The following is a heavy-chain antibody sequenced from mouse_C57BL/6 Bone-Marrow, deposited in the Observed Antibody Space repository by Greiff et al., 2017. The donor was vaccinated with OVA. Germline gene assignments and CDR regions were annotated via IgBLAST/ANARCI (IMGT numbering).Heavy chain of an antibody. CDR3: TRFYYGSSYAFAY. J-gene: IGHJ3*01. D-gene: IGHD1-1*01. CDR1: GYTFTDYE. V-gene: IGHV1-15*01. CDR2: IDPETGGT. Sequence: QVQLKESGAELVRPGASVTLSCKASGYTFTDYEMHWVKQTPVHGLEWIGAIDPETGGTAYNQKFKGKAILTADKSSSTAYMELRSLTSEDSAVYYCTRFYYGSSYAFAYWGQGTLVTVSA.